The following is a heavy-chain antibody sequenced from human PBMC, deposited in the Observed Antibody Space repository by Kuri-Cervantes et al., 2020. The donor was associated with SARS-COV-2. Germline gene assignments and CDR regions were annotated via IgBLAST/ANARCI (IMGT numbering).Heavy chain of an antibody. V-gene: IGHV4-59*01. CDR1: GGSISSYY. CDR3: ARERGGQWLVRLGYFDY. J-gene: IGHJ4*02. D-gene: IGHD6-19*01. Sequence: ESLKISCTVSGGSISSYYWSWIRQPPGKGLEWIGYIYYSGSTNYNPSLKSRVTISVDTSKNQFSLKLSSVTAADTAVYYCARERGGQWLVRLGYFDYWGQGTLVTVSS. CDR2: IYYSGST.